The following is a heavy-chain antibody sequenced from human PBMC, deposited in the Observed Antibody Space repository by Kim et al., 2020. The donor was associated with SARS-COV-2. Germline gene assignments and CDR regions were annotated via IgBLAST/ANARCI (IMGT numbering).Heavy chain of an antibody. J-gene: IGHJ6*02. Sequence: GGSLRLSCTASGFIISRDWMHWVRQAPGKGLVWVSHISSDGKATNYADSVKGRFTISRDDAKNTLYLQMNSLRDDDTAVYYCARGGQGGMGVWGQGTTVTVSS. CDR3: ARGGQGGMGV. D-gene: IGHD3-10*01. CDR1: GFIISRDW. V-gene: IGHV3-74*01. CDR2: ISSDGKAT.